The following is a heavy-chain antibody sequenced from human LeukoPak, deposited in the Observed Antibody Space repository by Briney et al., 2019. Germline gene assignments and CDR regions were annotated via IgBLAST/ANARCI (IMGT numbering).Heavy chain of an antibody. CDR1: GFTFSSYG. CDR2: IKEDGSEK. V-gene: IGHV3-7*04. Sequence: GGSLRLSCAASGFTFSSYGMNWVRQAPGKGLEWVANIKEDGSEKYYVDSVKGRFTISRDSASNSLYLQMNGLRAKGTAVCYCARQSSSGWYPYFDYWGQGTLVTVSS. CDR3: ARQSSSGWYPYFDY. D-gene: IGHD6-19*01. J-gene: IGHJ4*02.